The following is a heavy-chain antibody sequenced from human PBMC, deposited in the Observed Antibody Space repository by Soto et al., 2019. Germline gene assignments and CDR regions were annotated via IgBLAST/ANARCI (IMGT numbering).Heavy chain of an antibody. Sequence: QLQLQESGPGLVKPSETLSLTCTVSGGSISSSSYYWGWIRQPPGKGLEWIGSIYYSGSTYYNPSLKSRVTISVDTSKNQFSLKLSSVTAADTAVYYCARHSASDYYGSGRYFDYWGQGTLVTVSS. CDR3: ARHSASDYYGSGRYFDY. D-gene: IGHD3-10*01. J-gene: IGHJ4*02. CDR2: IYYSGST. CDR1: GGSISSSSYY. V-gene: IGHV4-39*01.